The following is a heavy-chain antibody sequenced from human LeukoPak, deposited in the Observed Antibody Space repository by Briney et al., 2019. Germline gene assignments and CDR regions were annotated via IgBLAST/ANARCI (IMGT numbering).Heavy chain of an antibody. V-gene: IGHV1-18*01. CDR1: GYTFTSYG. Sequence: GASVKVSCKASGYTFTSYGISWVRQAPGQGLEWMGWISAYNGNTNYAQKPQVRVTMTTDTSTSTAYMELKSLRSNDTAVEYYSRDHGVVVPAAYMDVWGKGTTVTVSS. CDR2: ISAYNGNT. CDR3: SRDHGVVVPAAYMDV. J-gene: IGHJ6*03. D-gene: IGHD2-2*01.